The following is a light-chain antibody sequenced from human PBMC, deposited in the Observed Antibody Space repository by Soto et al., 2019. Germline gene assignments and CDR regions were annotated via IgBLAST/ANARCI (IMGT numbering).Light chain of an antibody. CDR1: QSVSSN. CDR2: GAY. CDR3: QQYNNWPPWT. V-gene: IGKV3-15*01. J-gene: IGKJ1*01. Sequence: EIVMTQSPATLSVSPGERATLSCRASQSVSSNLAWYQQKPGQAPRLLIYGAYTRATGIPARFSGSGSGTEFPLNISSLQSEDFAVYYCQQYNNWPPWTFGQGTKVEIK.